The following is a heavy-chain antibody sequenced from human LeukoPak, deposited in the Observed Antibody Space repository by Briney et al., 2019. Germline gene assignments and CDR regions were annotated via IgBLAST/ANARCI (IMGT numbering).Heavy chain of an antibody. V-gene: IGHV3-23*01. CDR2: ISGGGST. CDR1: GFTFSLHG. CDR3: VKGGAYGSGSYCDY. J-gene: IGHJ4*02. D-gene: IGHD3-10*01. Sequence: GRSLRLSCTTSGFTFSLHGMHWVRQAPGKGLEWVSSISGGGSTNYADSVKARFTISRDNSKGTLYLQMNSLRADDTAVYYCVKGGAYGSGSYCDYWGQGTLVTVSS.